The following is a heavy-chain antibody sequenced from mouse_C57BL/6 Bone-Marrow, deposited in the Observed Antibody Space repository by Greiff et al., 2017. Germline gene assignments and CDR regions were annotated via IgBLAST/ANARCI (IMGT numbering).Heavy chain of an antibody. CDR3: ARGGVYDGYYFY. CDR1: GYTFTSYW. J-gene: IGHJ2*01. CDR2: IYPGSGST. D-gene: IGHD2-3*01. Sequence: QVQLQQSGAELVKPGASVKMSCKASGYTFTSYWITWVKQRPGQGLEWIGDIYPGSGSTNYNEKFKSKATLTVDTSSSTAYMQLSSLTSEDSAVYYCARGGVYDGYYFYWGQGTTLTVSS. V-gene: IGHV1-55*01.